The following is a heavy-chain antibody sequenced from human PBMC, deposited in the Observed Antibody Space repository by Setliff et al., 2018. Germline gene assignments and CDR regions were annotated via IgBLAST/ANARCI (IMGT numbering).Heavy chain of an antibody. V-gene: IGHV3-53*01. CDR3: ARTTGYRLEGDFDY. CDR1: GFTVSSNY. CDR2: IYSGGST. Sequence: PGGSLRLSCAASGFTVSSNYMSWVRQAPGKGLEWVSVIYSGGSTYYADSVKGRFTISRDNSKNTLYLQMNSLRAEDTAVYYCARTTGYRLEGDFDYWGQGTLVTVSS. D-gene: IGHD3-16*01. J-gene: IGHJ4*02.